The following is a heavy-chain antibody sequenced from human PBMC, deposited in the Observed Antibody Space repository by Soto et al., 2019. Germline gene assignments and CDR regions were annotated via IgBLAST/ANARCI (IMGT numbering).Heavy chain of an antibody. CDR2: IYYSGRT. D-gene: IGHD3-22*01. CDR3: ARGLYDSSGYNEGGLGGFDI. CDR1: GGSIRSYY. Sequence: PSEPLSSTCPVSGGSIRSYYWSWIRQPPGKGRGWIGYIYYSGRTNYNPSLKSRVTISVDTSKNQFSLKLSSVTAADTAVYYCARGLYDSSGYNEGGLGGFDIGGQGTMVT. V-gene: IGHV4-59*01. J-gene: IGHJ3*02.